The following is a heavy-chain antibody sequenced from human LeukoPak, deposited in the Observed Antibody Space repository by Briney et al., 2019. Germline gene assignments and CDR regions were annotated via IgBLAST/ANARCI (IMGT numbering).Heavy chain of an antibody. V-gene: IGHV1-2*02. CDR3: ARGHGSYYYYMDV. CDR2: INPNTGAT. J-gene: IGHJ6*03. CDR1: GYTFTDFY. Sequence: VASVKVSCKASGYTFTDFYMLWVRRAPGQGLEWMGWINPNTGATDYAQKFQGRVTLTRDTSTSTAYMELSRLRSDDTAVYHCARGHGSYYYYMDVWGMGTTVTVSS. D-gene: IGHD3-10*01.